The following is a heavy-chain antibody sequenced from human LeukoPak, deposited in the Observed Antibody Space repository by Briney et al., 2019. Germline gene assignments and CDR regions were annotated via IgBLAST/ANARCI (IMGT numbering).Heavy chain of an antibody. J-gene: IGHJ3*02. CDR1: GGSISSYY. CDR2: IYYSGST. V-gene: IGHV4-59*01. D-gene: IGHD5-12*01. CDR3: AGYSGYDMCAFDI. Sequence: SETLSLTCTVSGGSISSYYWSWIRQPPGKGLEWIGYIYYSGSTNYNPSLKSRVTISVDTSKNQFSLKLSSVTAADTAVYYCAGYSGYDMCAFDIWGQGTMVTVSS.